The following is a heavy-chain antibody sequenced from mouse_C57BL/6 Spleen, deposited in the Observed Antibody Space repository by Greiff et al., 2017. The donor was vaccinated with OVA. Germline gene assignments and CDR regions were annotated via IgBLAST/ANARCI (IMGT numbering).Heavy chain of an antibody. CDR2: INPSNGGT. Sequence: VQLQESGTELVKPGASVKLSCKASGYTFTSYWMHWVKQRPGQGLEWIGNINPSNGGTSYNEKFNSKATQTVDKSSSTAYMQLSSLTSEDSAVYYCARDRRGGYFDYWGQGTTLTVSS. CDR3: ARDRRGGYFDY. J-gene: IGHJ2*01. V-gene: IGHV1-53*01. CDR1: GYTFTSYW.